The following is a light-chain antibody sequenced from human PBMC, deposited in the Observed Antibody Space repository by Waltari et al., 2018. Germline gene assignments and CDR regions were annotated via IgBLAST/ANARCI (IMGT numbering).Light chain of an antibody. CDR2: EDT. CDR3: QSYDLNSRVV. Sequence: FILTQPHSVSESPGKTVTISCTRSSGNIATNYVQWYQQRPGGAPTTVIYEDTQRPSEAPDRFSGSIDSSSNSAFLTISGLITEDEADYYCQSYDLNSRVVFGGRTKLTVL. J-gene: IGLJ2*01. CDR1: SGNIATNY. V-gene: IGLV6-57*03.